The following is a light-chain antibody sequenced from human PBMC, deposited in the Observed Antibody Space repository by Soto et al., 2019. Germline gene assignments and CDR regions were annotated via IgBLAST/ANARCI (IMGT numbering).Light chain of an antibody. V-gene: IGLV1-51*01. CDR2: DNN. Sequence: QSVLTQPPSVSAAPGQKVTISCSGSSSNIENYYVSWYQQLPGTAPKLLIYDNNKRPSGIPDRFSGSKSGTSATLDITGLQTGDEAEYYCGTYDSRLRDGVFGTGTKVNVL. J-gene: IGLJ1*01. CDR1: SSNIENYY. CDR3: GTYDSRLRDGV.